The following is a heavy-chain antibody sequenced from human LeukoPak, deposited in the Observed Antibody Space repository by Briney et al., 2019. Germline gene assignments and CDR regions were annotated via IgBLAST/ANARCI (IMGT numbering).Heavy chain of an antibody. CDR1: GFTFSSYA. V-gene: IGHV3-30*04. CDR3: ARDRTRYCSSTSCYFDY. J-gene: IGHJ4*02. Sequence: GRSLRLSCAASGFTFSSYAMHWVRQAPGKGLEWVAVISYDGSNKYYADSVKGRFTISRDNSKNTLYLQMNSLRAEDTAVYYRARDRTRYCSSTSCYFDYWGQGALVTVSS. D-gene: IGHD2-2*01. CDR2: ISYDGSNK.